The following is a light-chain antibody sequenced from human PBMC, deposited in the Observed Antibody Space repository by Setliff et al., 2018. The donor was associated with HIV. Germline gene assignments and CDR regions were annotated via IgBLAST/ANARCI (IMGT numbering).Light chain of an antibody. V-gene: IGLV2-14*03. CDR1: SSDVGNSTY. CDR3: SSCTNRNTLDV. CDR2: DVS. Sequence: VLAQPASVSGSPGQSITISCTGTSSDVGNSTYVSWDQQHPGKAPKLIINDVSDRPSGVSNRFSGSKSVNTASLTISGLQAEDEADYCCSSCTNRNTLDVFGTGTKVTVL. J-gene: IGLJ1*01.